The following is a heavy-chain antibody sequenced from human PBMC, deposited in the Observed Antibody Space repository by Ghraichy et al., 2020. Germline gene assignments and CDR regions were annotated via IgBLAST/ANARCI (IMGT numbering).Heavy chain of an antibody. D-gene: IGHD2-8*01. CDR2: ISSSSSYT. CDR3: ARDFGTNAFDI. CDR1: GFTFSDYY. V-gene: IGHV3-11*05. J-gene: IGHJ3*02. Sequence: GGSLRLSCAAPGFTFSDYYMSWIRQAPGKGLEWVSYISSSSSYTNYADSVKGRFTISRDNAKNSLYLQMNSLRAEDTAVYYCARDFGTNAFDIWGQGTMVTVSS.